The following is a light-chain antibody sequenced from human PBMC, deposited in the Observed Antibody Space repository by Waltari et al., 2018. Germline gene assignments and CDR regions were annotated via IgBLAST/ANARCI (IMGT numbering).Light chain of an antibody. CDR2: KDT. J-gene: IGLJ1*01. V-gene: IGLV3-25*03. CDR3: QSADTSFSYRV. Sequence: SFALTQPPSVSVSPGQTARITCSGDALGRPLFNWYQQKTGQAPVLLIKKDTARASGIPDRFSGSSSWTTVTLTISGVQAEDEADYYCQSADTSFSYRVFGGGTKVTVL. CDR1: ALGRPL.